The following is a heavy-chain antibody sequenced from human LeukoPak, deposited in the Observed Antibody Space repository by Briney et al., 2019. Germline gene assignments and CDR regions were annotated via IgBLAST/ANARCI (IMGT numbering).Heavy chain of an antibody. CDR2: INPNSGGT. Sequence: GASVKVSCKASGYTFTGYYMHWVRQAPGQGLEWMGWINPNSGGTNYAQKFQGRVTMTRDTSISTAYMELSRLRSDDTAVYYCARVDDSSGYRPYYFDYWGQGTLVTVSS. V-gene: IGHV1-2*02. D-gene: IGHD3-22*01. CDR3: ARVDDSSGYRPYYFDY. CDR1: GYTFTGYY. J-gene: IGHJ4*02.